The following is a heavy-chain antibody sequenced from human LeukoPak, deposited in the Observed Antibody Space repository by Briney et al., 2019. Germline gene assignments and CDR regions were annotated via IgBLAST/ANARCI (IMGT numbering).Heavy chain of an antibody. V-gene: IGHV4-59*01. D-gene: IGHD3-22*01. J-gene: IGHJ4*02. CDR1: SDSISSYY. Sequence: SETLSLTCTASSDSISSYYWSWIRQPPGKGLEWIGYMYFSGSTNYNPSLESRVTMSVDTSKTKFSLRLSSVTAADTAVYYCAKARGYSDTYDYWGQGTLVTVSS. CDR2: MYFSGST. CDR3: AKARGYSDTYDY.